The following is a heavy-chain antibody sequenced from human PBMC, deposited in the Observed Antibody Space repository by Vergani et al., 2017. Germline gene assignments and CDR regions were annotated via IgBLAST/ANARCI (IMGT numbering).Heavy chain of an antibody. CDR1: GFSFDDYA. CDR3: AKENSYGYYFDY. CDR2: ISWNSGSI. V-gene: IGHV3-9*01. Sequence: EVQLVESGGGLLQPGRSLRLSCAASGFSFDDYAMHWVRQAPGKGLEWVSGISWNSGSIGYADSVKGRFTISRDNAKNSLYLQMNSLRAEDTALYYCAKENSYGYYFDYWGQGTLVTVSS. D-gene: IGHD4-17*01. J-gene: IGHJ4*02.